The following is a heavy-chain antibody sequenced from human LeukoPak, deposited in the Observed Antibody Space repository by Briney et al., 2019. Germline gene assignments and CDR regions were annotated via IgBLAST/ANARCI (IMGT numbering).Heavy chain of an antibody. V-gene: IGHV3-7*05. CDR1: GFTFSNYW. CDR2: IKQDGSEE. J-gene: IGHJ4*02. CDR3: ARGFAPDY. Sequence: GGSLRLSCAASGFTFSNYWMTWVRQAPGQGLEWVANIKQDGSEEYYVDPVKGRFTISRDNAKNSLYLHMSSLRAEDTAVYYCARGFAPDYWGQGTLVTVSS.